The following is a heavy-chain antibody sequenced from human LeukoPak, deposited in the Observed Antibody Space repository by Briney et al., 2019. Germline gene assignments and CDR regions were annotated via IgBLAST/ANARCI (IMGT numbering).Heavy chain of an antibody. Sequence: GGTLRLSCAASGFTFTNYAIHWVRHPPAKGLEWVALISYDGSIKYYADSVKGRFTISRDNSKNTLYLQMNSLRAEDTAVYYCARDRGYCSGGSCPLDYWGQGTLVTVSS. V-gene: IGHV3-30-3*01. J-gene: IGHJ4*02. D-gene: IGHD2-15*01. CDR2: ISYDGSIK. CDR1: GFTFTNYA. CDR3: ARDRGYCSGGSCPLDY.